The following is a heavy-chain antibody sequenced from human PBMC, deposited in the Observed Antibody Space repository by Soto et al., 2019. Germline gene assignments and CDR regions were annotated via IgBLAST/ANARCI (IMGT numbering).Heavy chain of an antibody. V-gene: IGHV1-18*01. CDR1: GYTFTSYG. D-gene: IGHD2-15*01. Sequence: ASVKVSCKASGYTFTSYGISWVRQAPGQGLEWMGWISAYNGNTNYAQKLQGRVTMTTDTSTSTAYMALRSLRSDDTAVYYCALSGGCSGGSCYLPGGYWGQGTLVTVSS. CDR2: ISAYNGNT. CDR3: ALSGGCSGGSCYLPGGY. J-gene: IGHJ4*02.